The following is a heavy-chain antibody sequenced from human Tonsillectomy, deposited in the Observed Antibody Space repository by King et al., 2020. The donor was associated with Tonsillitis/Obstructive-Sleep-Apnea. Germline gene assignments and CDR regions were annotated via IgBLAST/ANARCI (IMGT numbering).Heavy chain of an antibody. Sequence: QLQESGPGLVKPSETLSLTCTVSGGSINSSSYYWGWVRPPPGKGLEWIGSIYYTGTTSYNPSLKSRVTIYVDTSKKQFSLKLSSVTAADTAVYYCARHLYFYDTSGYSQFDPWGQGTLVTVSS. CDR2: IYYTGTT. CDR3: ARHLYFYDTSGYSQFDP. D-gene: IGHD3-22*01. CDR1: GGSINSSSYY. V-gene: IGHV4-39*01. J-gene: IGHJ5*02.